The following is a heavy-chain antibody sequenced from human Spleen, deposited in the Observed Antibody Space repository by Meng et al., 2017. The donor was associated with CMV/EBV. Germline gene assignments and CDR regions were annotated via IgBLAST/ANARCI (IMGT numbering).Heavy chain of an antibody. D-gene: IGHD6-6*01. J-gene: IGHJ3*02. CDR2: INPNSGGT. Sequence: ASVKVSCKAAGYSFTGYYIHWVRQAPGQGLEWMGWINPNSGGTNYAQKFQGRVTMTRDTSISTAYMELSRLRSDDTAVYYCARDPHSVAARPGDAFDIWGQGTMVTVSS. CDR3: ARDPHSVAARPGDAFDI. CDR1: GYSFTGYY. V-gene: IGHV1-2*02.